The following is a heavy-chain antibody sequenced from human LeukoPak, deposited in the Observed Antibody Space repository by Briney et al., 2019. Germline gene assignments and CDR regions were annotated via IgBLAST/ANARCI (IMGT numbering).Heavy chain of an antibody. CDR1: VFTFSSYA. CDR3: AKVPANYGDYYYYGMDV. CDR2: ISGSGGST. Sequence: GGSLRLSCAASVFTFSSYAMSCVRQAPGKGLEWVSAISGSGGSTYYADSVKGRFTISRDNSKNTLYLQMNSLRAEDTAVYYCAKVPANYGDYYYYGMDVWGQGTTVTVSS. J-gene: IGHJ6*02. D-gene: IGHD4-17*01. V-gene: IGHV3-23*01.